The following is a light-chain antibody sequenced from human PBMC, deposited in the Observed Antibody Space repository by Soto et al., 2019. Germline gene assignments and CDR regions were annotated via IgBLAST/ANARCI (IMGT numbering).Light chain of an antibody. J-gene: IGKJ5*01. CDR2: KAS. CDR3: QQRSNWPPIT. CDR1: QSISSW. Sequence: DIQMTQSPSTLSASVGDRVTITCRASQSISSWLAWYQQKPGKAPNLLIYKASSLESGVPSRFSGSGSGTDFTLTISSLEPEDFAVYYCQQRSNWPPITFGQGTRLEIK. V-gene: IGKV1-5*03.